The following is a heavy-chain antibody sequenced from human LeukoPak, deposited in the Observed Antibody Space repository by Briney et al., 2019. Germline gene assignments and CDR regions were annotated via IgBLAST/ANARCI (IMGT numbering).Heavy chain of an antibody. CDR2: ISGSGGST. J-gene: IGHJ6*02. Sequence: GGSLRLSCAASGFTFSSYAMSWVRQAPGKGLEWVSAISGSGGSTYYADSVKGRFTISRDNSKNPLYLQMNSLRAEDTAVYDCARDRVAAASNYYGMDVWGQGTTVTVSS. V-gene: IGHV3-23*01. D-gene: IGHD2-15*01. CDR1: GFTFSSYA. CDR3: ARDRVAAASNYYGMDV.